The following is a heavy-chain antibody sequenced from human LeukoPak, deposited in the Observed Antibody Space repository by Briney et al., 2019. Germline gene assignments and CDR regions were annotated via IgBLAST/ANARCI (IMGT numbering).Heavy chain of an antibody. J-gene: IGHJ5*02. CDR1: GFIFSDYG. D-gene: IGHD1-14*01. V-gene: IGHV3-30*02. CDR2: IRYDGSNK. Sequence: PGGSLRLSCAASGFIFSDYGMHWVRQAPGKGLEWVAFIRYDGSNKYYADSVKGRFTISRDNSKNTLYLQMNSLRAEDTAVYYCAKCPRSNLGWFDPWGQGTLVTVSS. CDR3: AKCPRSNLGWFDP.